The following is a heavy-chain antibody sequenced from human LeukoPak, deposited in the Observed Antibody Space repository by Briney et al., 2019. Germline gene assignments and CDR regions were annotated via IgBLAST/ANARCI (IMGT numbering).Heavy chain of an antibody. CDR2: IRGDSTET. J-gene: IGHJ4*02. CDR1: GFTFSSYS. V-gene: IGHV3-21*01. Sequence: GGSLRLSCAGSGFTFSSYSMIWVRQAPGKGLEWVASIRGDSTETRHAGSVMGRFTISRDNAKKSLYLQMNSLRAEDTAVYYCARGHFGVVLDYWGQGILVTVSS. CDR3: ARGHFGVVLDY. D-gene: IGHD3-3*01.